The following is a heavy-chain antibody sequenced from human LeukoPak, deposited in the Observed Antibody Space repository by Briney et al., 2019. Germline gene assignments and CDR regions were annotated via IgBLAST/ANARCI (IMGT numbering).Heavy chain of an antibody. CDR1: GFTFSSYE. CDR3: ARESYLGMDV. V-gene: IGHV3-48*03. CDR2: ISSSGSTI. Sequence: PGGSLRLSCAASGFTFSSYEMNWVRQAPAKGLEWVSYISSSGSTIYYADSVKGRFTISRDNAKNSLYLQMNSLRAEDTAVYYCARESYLGMDVWGKGTTVTVSS. D-gene: IGHD3-16*02. J-gene: IGHJ6*04.